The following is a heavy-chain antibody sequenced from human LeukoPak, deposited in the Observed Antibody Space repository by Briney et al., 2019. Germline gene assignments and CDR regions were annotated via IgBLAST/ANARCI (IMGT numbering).Heavy chain of an antibody. Sequence: GASVKVSCKVSGYTLTELSMHWVRQAPGKGLEWMGGFDPEDGETIYAQKFQGRVTMTEGTSTDTAYMELSSLRSEDTAVYYCAFGSGSNAFDIWGQGTMVTVSS. CDR3: AFGSGSNAFDI. J-gene: IGHJ3*02. V-gene: IGHV1-24*01. CDR1: GYTLTELS. D-gene: IGHD3-10*01. CDR2: FDPEDGET.